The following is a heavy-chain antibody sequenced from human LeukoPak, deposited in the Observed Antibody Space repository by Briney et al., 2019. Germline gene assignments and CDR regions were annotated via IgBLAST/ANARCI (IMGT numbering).Heavy chain of an antibody. CDR1: GGSISSYY. D-gene: IGHD4-17*01. CDR2: IYYSGNT. J-gene: IGHJ3*02. V-gene: IGHV4-59*01. CDR3: ARDIVYGDYRDAFDI. Sequence: SETLSLTCTVSGGSISSYYWSWIRQPPGKGLEWIGYIYYSGNTNYNPSLKSRVTISVDTSKNQFSLKLSSVTAADTAVYYCARDIVYGDYRDAFDIWGQGTMVTVSS.